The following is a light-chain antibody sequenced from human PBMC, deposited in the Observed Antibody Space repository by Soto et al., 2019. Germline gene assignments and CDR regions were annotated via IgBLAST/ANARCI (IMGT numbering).Light chain of an antibody. CDR2: GAS. V-gene: IGKV3-20*01. J-gene: IGKJ4*01. CDR1: QSVINSY. CDR3: QQYNNWPLT. Sequence: EIVLTQSPGTLSLSPGERATLSCRASQSVINSYLAWYQQKPGQAPRLLIYGASSRATGIPDRFSGSGSGTDFSLTISSLQSEDFAVYYCQQYNNWPLTFGGGTKVDIK.